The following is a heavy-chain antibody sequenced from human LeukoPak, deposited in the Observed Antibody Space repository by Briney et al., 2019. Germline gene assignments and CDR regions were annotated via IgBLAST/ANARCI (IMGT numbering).Heavy chain of an antibody. CDR3: ARAPPRIAARRDGYYYYMDV. CDR1: GYTFTSYG. Sequence: ASVKVSCKASGYTFTSYGISWVRQAPGQGLEWMGWISGYNGKTNYAQKFQGRVTITRNTSISTAYMELSSLRSDDTAVYYCARAPPRIAARRDGYYYYMDVWGKGTTVTVSS. V-gene: IGHV1-18*01. D-gene: IGHD6-6*01. CDR2: ISGYNGKT. J-gene: IGHJ6*03.